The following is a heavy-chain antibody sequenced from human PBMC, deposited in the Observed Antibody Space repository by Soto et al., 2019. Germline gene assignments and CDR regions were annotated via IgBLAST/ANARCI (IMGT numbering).Heavy chain of an antibody. CDR3: ARMYSSSRAHDY. V-gene: IGHV4-31*03. J-gene: IGHJ4*02. Sequence: SETLSLTCTVSGGSISSGGYYWSWIRQHPGKGLEWIGYIYYSGSTYYNPSLKSRVTISVDTSKNQFSLKLSSVTAAGTAVYYCARMYSSSRAHDYWGQGTLVTVSS. CDR1: GGSISSGGYY. D-gene: IGHD6-6*01. CDR2: IYYSGST.